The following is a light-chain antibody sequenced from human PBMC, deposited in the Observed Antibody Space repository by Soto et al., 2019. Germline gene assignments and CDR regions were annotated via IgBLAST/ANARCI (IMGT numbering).Light chain of an antibody. CDR1: QSVSSSD. J-gene: IGKJ4*01. CDR3: QQYGSSPLT. V-gene: IGKV3-20*01. Sequence: EIVLTQSPGTLSLSPGERATLSCRASQSVSSSDLAWYQQKPGQAPRLLIYGASSRATGIPDRFSGSGSGTDFTRTISRLEPEDFAVYYCQQYGSSPLTFGGGTKVEIK. CDR2: GAS.